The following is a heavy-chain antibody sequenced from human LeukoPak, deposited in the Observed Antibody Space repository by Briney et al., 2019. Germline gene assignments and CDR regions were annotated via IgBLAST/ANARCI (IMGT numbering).Heavy chain of an antibody. V-gene: IGHV3-53*01. CDR2: IYSGGST. J-gene: IGHJ6*02. D-gene: IGHD3-16*01. Sequence: GGSLRLSCAASGFTVSSNYLSWVRQAPGKGLEWVSVIYSGGSTYYADSVKGRFTISRDNAKNSLYLQMSNLTAEDTAVYFCARGGGLDVWGQGATVTVSS. CDR3: ARGGGLDV. CDR1: GFTVSSNY.